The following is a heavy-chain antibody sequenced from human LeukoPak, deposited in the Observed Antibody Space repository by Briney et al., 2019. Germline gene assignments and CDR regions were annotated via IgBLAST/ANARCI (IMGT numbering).Heavy chain of an antibody. CDR2: IYHSGST. V-gene: IGHV4-59*01. CDR1: GGSISSYY. Sequence: SETLSLTCTVSGGSISSYYWSWIRQPPGKGLEWIGYIYHSGSTNYNPSLRSRVTISRDMSKNQFSLKLNSVTAADTAVYYCARGRSNYYGMDVWGQGTTVTVSS. CDR3: ARGRSNYYGMDV. D-gene: IGHD1-26*01. J-gene: IGHJ6*02.